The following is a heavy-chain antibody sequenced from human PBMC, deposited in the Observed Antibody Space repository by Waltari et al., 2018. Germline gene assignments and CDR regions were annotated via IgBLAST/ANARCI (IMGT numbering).Heavy chain of an antibody. CDR1: GYTFTSYY. V-gene: IGHV1-46*01. D-gene: IGHD4-17*01. CDR3: AKCGPHYYGDYDNFDY. Sequence: QVQLVQSGAEVKKPGASVKVSCKASGYTFTSYYMHWVRQAPGQGLEWMGIINPSGGSTSYAQKFQGRVTMTRDTSTSTVYMELNSLRAEDTAVYYCAKCGPHYYGDYDNFDYWGQGTLVTVSS. J-gene: IGHJ4*02. CDR2: INPSGGST.